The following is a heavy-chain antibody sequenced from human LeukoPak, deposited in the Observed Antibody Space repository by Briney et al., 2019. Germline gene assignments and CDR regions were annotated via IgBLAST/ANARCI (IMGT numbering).Heavy chain of an antibody. J-gene: IGHJ4*02. CDR3: AREDYSGYDFYDY. Sequence: GGSLRLSCAASGFTFSSYWMHWVRQAPGKGLVWVSLINSDGSSRNYADSVKGRFTISRDNAKNTLYLQMNSLRVEDTAVYYCAREDYSGYDFYDYWGQGSLVPVSS. D-gene: IGHD5-12*01. CDR1: GFTFSSYW. CDR2: INSDGSSR. V-gene: IGHV3-74*01.